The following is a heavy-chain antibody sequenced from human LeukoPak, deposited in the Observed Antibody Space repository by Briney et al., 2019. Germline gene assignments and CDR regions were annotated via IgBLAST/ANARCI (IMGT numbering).Heavy chain of an antibody. CDR1: GFTFNNYW. D-gene: IGHD3-10*01. CDR2: IREDGGDK. Sequence: GGSLRLSCAASGFTFNNYWMLWARQAPGKGLERVASIREDGGDKYYVDSVKGRFTIFRDNARNSLYLQIYSLRAEDTAVYYCATTQRESDFDYWGQGTLVTVSS. V-gene: IGHV3-7*05. J-gene: IGHJ4*02. CDR3: ATTQRESDFDY.